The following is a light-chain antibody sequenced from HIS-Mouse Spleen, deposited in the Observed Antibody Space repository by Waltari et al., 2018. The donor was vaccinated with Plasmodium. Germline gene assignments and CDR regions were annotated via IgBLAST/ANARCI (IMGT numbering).Light chain of an antibody. J-gene: IGLJ3*02. CDR3: QSADSSGTPNWV. CDR1: ALPKPY. Sequence: SYELTQPPSVSVSPGQTARITCSGDALPKPYAFWYQQKPGQAPVLVTYKDSGRPSGIPERFSGSSSGTTVTLTISGVQAEDEADYYCQSADSSGTPNWVFGGGTKLTVL. V-gene: IGLV3-25*03. CDR2: KDS.